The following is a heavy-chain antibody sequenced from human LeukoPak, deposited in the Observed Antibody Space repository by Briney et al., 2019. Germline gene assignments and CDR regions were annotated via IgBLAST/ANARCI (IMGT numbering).Heavy chain of an antibody. CDR2: IDPSDSYT. V-gene: IGHV5-10-1*01. CDR3: AGALATPGTYRYFDL. CDR1: GYSFTTYW. Sequence: GESLKISCEGSGYSFTTYWISWVRQMPGKGLEWMGRIDPSDSYTNYSPSFQGHVTISADKSISTAYLQWSSLKASDTAMYYCAGALATPGTYRYFDLWGRGTLVTVSS. D-gene: IGHD6-13*01. J-gene: IGHJ2*01.